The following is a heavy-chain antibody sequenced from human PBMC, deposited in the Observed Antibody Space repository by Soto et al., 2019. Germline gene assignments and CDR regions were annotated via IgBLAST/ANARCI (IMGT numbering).Heavy chain of an antibody. V-gene: IGHV1-3*01. CDR2: ITAGNGNT. CDR1: GYTVTSYA. CDR3: ARGAAAGVRGGTNWFDP. Sequence: QVQLVQSGAEVKKPGASVKVSCKASGYTVTSYAMHWVRQAPGQRLEWMGWITAGNGNTKYSQKFQGRVIITRDTSASTAYMELSSLRSEDTAVYYCARGAAAGVRGGTNWFDPWGQGTLVTVSS. J-gene: IGHJ5*02. D-gene: IGHD6-13*01.